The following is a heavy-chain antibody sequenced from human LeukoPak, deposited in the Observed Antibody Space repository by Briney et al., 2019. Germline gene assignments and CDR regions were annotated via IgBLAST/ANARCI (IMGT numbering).Heavy chain of an antibody. CDR1: GFTFDDYA. J-gene: IGHJ6*02. CDR3: AKDIFDGSGSYWPSMDV. Sequence: GRSLRLSCEASGFTFDDYAMHWVRQAPGKGLEWVSGISWNSGSIDYADSVKGRFTISRDNAKNSLYLQMNSLRAEDTALYYCAKDIFDGSGSYWPSMDVWGQGTTVTVSS. V-gene: IGHV3-9*01. D-gene: IGHD3-10*01. CDR2: ISWNSGSI.